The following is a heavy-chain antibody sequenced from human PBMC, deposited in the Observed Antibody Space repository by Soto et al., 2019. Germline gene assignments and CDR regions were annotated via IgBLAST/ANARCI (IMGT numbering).Heavy chain of an antibody. CDR2: ISAYNGNT. D-gene: IGHD4-17*01. CDR1: GYTFTSYG. J-gene: IGHJ6*03. V-gene: IGHV1-18*01. CDR3: ARDLHDYGDYALGFYYYYMDV. Sequence: ASVKVSCKASGYTFTSYGISWVRQAPGQGLEWMGWISAYNGNTNYAQKLQGRVTMTTDTSTSTAYMELRSLRSDDTAVYYCARDLHDYGDYALGFYYYYMDVWGKGTTVTVSS.